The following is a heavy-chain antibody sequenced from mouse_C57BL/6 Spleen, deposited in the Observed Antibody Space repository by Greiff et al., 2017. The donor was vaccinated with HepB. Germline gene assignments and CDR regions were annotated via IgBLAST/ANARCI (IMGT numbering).Heavy chain of an antibody. J-gene: IGHJ2*01. V-gene: IGHV1-55*01. CDR3: ASRGGYYYGNSSD. CDR1: GYTFTSYW. D-gene: IGHD1-1*01. CDR2: IYPGSGST. Sequence: VKLQQPGAELVKPGASVKMSCKASGYTFTSYWITWVKQRPGQGLEWIGDIYPGSGSTNYNEKFKSKATLTVDTSSSTAYMQLSSLTSEDSAVYYCASRGGYYYGNSSDWGQGTTLTVSS.